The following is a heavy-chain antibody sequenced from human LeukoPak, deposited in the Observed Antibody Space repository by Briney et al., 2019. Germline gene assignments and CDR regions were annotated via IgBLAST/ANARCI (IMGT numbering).Heavy chain of an antibody. CDR2: IKQDGSGK. Sequence: GGSLRLSCAASGFTFSSYWMSWVRQAPGKGLEWVANIKQDGSGKYYVDSVKGRFTISRDNAKNSLYLQMNSLRAEDTAVYYCAREFGYDYVWGSYRYVAPNWFHPWGQGTLVTVSS. CDR3: AREFGYDYVWGSYRYVAPNWFHP. J-gene: IGHJ5*02. V-gene: IGHV3-7*01. D-gene: IGHD3-16*02. CDR1: GFTFSSYW.